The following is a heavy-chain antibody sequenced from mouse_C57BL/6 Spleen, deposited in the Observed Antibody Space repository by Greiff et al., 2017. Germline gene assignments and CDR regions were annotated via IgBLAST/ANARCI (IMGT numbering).Heavy chain of an antibody. D-gene: IGHD2-3*01. CDR2: IRNKANGYTT. CDR1: GFTFTDYY. Sequence: EVQLVESGGGLVQPGGSLGLSCAASGFTFTDYYMSWVRQPPGKALEWLGFIRNKANGYTTEYSASVKGRFTISRDNSQSILYLQMNALRAEDSATYYCARYNDGYRWFAYWGQGTLVTVSA. CDR3: ARYNDGYRWFAY. V-gene: IGHV7-3*01. J-gene: IGHJ3*01.